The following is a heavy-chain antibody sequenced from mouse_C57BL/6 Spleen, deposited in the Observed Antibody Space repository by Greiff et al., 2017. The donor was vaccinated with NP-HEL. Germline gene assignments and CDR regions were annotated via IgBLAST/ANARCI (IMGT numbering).Heavy chain of an antibody. D-gene: IGHD1-1*01. J-gene: IGHJ3*01. CDR2: ISSGGSYT. CDR1: GFTFSSYG. CDR3: ARDYYGSSPWFAY. Sequence: EVKLMESGGDLVKPGGSLKLSCAASGFTFSSYGMSWVRQTPDKRLEWVATISSGGSYTYYTDSVKGRFTISRDNAKDTLYLQMSSLKSEDTAMYYCARDYYGSSPWFAYWGQGTLVTVSA. V-gene: IGHV5-6*01.